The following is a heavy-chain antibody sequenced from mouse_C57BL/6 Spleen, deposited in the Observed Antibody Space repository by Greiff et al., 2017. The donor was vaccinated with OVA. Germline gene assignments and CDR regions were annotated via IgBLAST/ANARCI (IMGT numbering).Heavy chain of an antibody. CDR3: AREDYYGSREAWFAY. J-gene: IGHJ3*01. Sequence: QVQLEQPGAELVKPGASVKMSCKASGYTFTSYWITWVKQRPGQGLEWIGDIYPGSGSTNYNEKFKSKATLTVDTSSSTAYMQLSSLTSEDSAVYYCAREDYYGSREAWFAYWGQGTLVTVSA. CDR1: GYTFTSYW. CDR2: IYPGSGST. V-gene: IGHV1-55*01. D-gene: IGHD1-1*01.